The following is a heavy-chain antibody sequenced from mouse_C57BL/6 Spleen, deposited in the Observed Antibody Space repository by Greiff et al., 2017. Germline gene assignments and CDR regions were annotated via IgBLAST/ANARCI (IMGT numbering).Heavy chain of an antibody. CDR1: GYTFTDYY. V-gene: IGHV1-19*01. CDR3: ASGVGGPSGYFDV. Sequence: EVKLVESGPVLVKPGASVKMSCKASGYTFTDYYMNWVKQSHGKSLEWIGVINPYNGGTSYNQKFKGKATLTVDKSSSTAYMELNSLTSEDSAVYYCASGVGGPSGYFDVWGTGTTVTVSS. CDR2: INPYNGGT. J-gene: IGHJ1*03.